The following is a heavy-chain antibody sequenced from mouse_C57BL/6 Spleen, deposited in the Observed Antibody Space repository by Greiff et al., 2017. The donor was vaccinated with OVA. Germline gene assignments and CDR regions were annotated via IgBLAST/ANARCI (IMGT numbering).Heavy chain of an antibody. CDR3: TPYDGYYVFAY. J-gene: IGHJ3*01. CDR1: GFNIKDDY. V-gene: IGHV14-4*01. Sequence: EVQLQQSGAELVRPGASVKLSCTASGFNIKDDYMHWVKQRPEQGLEWIGWIDPENGDTEYAPKFQGKAPITADTSSNTAYLQLSSLTSEDTAVYYCTPYDGYYVFAYWGQGTLVTVSA. CDR2: IDPENGDT. D-gene: IGHD2-3*01.